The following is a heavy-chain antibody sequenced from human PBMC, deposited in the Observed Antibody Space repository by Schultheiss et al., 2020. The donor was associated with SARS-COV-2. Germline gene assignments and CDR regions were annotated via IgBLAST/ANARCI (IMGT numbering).Heavy chain of an antibody. CDR3: ASAMVAFDY. V-gene: IGHV4-34*01. CDR1: GGSFSGYY. D-gene: IGHD4/OR15-4a*01. J-gene: IGHJ4*02. Sequence: SETLSLTCAVYGGSFSGYYWSWIRQPPGKGLEWIGEINHSGSTNYNPSLKSRVTISVDTSKNQVSLKLSSVTAADTAVYYCASAMVAFDYWGQGTLVTVSS. CDR2: INHSGST.